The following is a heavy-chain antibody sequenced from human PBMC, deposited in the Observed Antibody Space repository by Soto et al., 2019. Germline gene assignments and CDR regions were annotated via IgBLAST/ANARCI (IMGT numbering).Heavy chain of an antibody. CDR2: ISPYIGDT. CDR3: ARETAYCSGRTCYTAFDV. Sequence: QVHLEQSGAEVREPGASVQVSCNTSGYTFTSYGVTWLRQAPGQGLEWMGWISPYIGDTNYAEKFQGRVTMNTDTSTRTAYMELRRLTSDDTATYYCARETAYCSGRTCYTAFDVWGQGTVVTVSS. V-gene: IGHV1-18*01. D-gene: IGHD2-15*01. J-gene: IGHJ3*01. CDR1: GYTFTSYG.